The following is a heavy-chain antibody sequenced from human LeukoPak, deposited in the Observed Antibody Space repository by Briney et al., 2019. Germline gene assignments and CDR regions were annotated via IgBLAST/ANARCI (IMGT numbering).Heavy chain of an antibody. CDR2: ISPYNGNT. Sequence: GASVKVSCKASGYTFANYGITWVRQPPGQGLEWMGWISPYNGNTKYEQKVQGRVTMTTETSTRTAYMELRSLRSDDTAVYYCARDGAYYDSSGYLKSLDYWGQGTLVTVSS. V-gene: IGHV1-18*01. CDR1: GYTFANYG. J-gene: IGHJ4*02. CDR3: ARDGAYYDSSGYLKSLDY. D-gene: IGHD3-22*01.